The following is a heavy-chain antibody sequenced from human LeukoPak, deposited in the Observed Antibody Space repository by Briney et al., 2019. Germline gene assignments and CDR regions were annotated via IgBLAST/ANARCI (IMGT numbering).Heavy chain of an antibody. CDR1: GFTVSSNY. D-gene: IGHD2-2*01. CDR2: SYSGGST. CDR3: ARSPLPTATGYYFDY. Sequence: PGGSLRLSCAASGFTVSSNYMSWVRQAPGKGLEWVSVSYSGGSTYYADSVKGRFTISRDNSKNTLYLQMNSLRAEDTAVYYCARSPLPTATGYYFDYWGQGTLVTVSS. J-gene: IGHJ4*02. V-gene: IGHV3-66*02.